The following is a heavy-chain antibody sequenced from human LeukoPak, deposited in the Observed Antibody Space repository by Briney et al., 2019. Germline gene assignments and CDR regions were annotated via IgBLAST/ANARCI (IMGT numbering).Heavy chain of an antibody. CDR3: ARVPVTIFGVVIRSGFDAFDI. J-gene: IGHJ3*02. D-gene: IGHD3-3*01. CDR1: GYTFTKYG. V-gene: IGHV1-18*01. CDR2: ISTHNGNT. Sequence: ASVKVSCKASGYTFTKYGITWVRQAPGQGLEWMGWISTHNGNTNYAQKLQGRVTMTTDTSTSTAYMELRSLRSDDTAVYYCARVPVTIFGVVIRSGFDAFDIWGQGTMVTVSS.